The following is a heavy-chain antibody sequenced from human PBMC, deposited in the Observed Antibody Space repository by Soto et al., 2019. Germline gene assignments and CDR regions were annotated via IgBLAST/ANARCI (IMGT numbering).Heavy chain of an antibody. J-gene: IGHJ4*02. V-gene: IGHV3-30-3*01. D-gene: IGHD3-22*01. CDR3: ARGVFYYYGSSGYSPAY. CDR1: GFTSSSYV. Sequence: WGSLRLSCEGSGFTSSSYVMHWVRQAPGKGLEWVALISFDGSKKNYADSVKGRFTISRDNSKNMMYLQMNSLRPEDTAVYYCARGVFYYYGSSGYSPAYWGQGTLVTVSS. CDR2: ISFDGSKK.